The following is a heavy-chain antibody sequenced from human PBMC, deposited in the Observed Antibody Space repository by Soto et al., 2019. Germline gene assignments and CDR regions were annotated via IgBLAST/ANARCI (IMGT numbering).Heavy chain of an antibody. V-gene: IGHV3-23*01. D-gene: IGHD6-13*01. CDR3: AKDRMGRSRRIAAAGGFDY. Sequence: EVQLLESGGGLVQPGGSLRLSCAASGFTFSSSAMSWVRQAPGKGLEWVSGISGSGGSTDYADSVKGRFTISRDNSKNTLYLQMHSLRAEDTAVYYCAKDRMGRSRRIAAAGGFDYWGQGTLVTVSS. CDR1: GFTFSSSA. CDR2: ISGSGGST. J-gene: IGHJ4*02.